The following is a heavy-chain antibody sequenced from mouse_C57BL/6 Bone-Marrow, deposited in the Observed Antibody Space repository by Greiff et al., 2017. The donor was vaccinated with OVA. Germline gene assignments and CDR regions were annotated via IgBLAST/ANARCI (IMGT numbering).Heavy chain of an antibody. V-gene: IGHV1-78*01. Sequence: QVQLKESDAELVKPGASVKISCKVSGYTFTDHTIHWMQQRPEQGLEWIGYIYPRDGSTKYNEKFKGKATLTVDTSSSTAYMELHRLTAEDSAVYFGASSSGYVEAWFAYWGQGTLVTVSA. CDR3: ASSSGYVEAWFAY. J-gene: IGHJ3*01. CDR2: IYPRDGST. CDR1: GYTFTDHT. D-gene: IGHD3-2*02.